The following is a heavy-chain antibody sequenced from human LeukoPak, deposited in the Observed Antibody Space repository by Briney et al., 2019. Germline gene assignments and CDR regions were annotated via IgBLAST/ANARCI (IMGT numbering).Heavy chain of an antibody. Sequence: ASVKVSCKASGFSSYAIRWVRQAPGQGLEWMGGIIPAFGTTNYAQKFQGRVTVTTDESTSTVYMELSGLRFEDTAVYYCAKADYGEYYYMDVWGKGTTVTVSS. J-gene: IGHJ6*03. CDR3: AKADYGEYYYMDV. CDR2: IIPAFGTT. V-gene: IGHV1-69*05. CDR1: GFSSYA. D-gene: IGHD4-17*01.